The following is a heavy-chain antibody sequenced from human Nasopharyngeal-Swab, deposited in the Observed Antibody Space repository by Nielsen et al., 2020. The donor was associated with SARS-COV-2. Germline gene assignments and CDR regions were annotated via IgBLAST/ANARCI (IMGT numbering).Heavy chain of an antibody. J-gene: IGHJ4*02. V-gene: IGHV5-51*01. CDR1: GYSFTSYW. Sequence: GGSLRLSCKGSGYSFTSYWIGWVRQMPGKGLEWMGIIYPGDSDTRYSPSFQGQVTISADKSISTAYLQWSSLKASDTAMYYCASRGSYGDYAFDYWGQGTLVTGLL. D-gene: IGHD4-17*01. CDR2: IYPGDSDT. CDR3: ASRGSYGDYAFDY.